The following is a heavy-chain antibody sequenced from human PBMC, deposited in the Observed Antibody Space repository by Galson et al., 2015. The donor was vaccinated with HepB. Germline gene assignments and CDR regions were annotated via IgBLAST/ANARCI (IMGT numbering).Heavy chain of an antibody. CDR1: GFSFSSYS. D-gene: IGHD5-12*01. CDR2: ISTSSTTI. Sequence: LRLSCAASGFSFSSYSMNWVRQAPGKGLEWVSYISTSSTTIYYADSVKGRFTISRDNAKNSLFLHMNSLRDEDTAVYYCATRGGGFDFDYWGQGTLVTVSS. CDR3: ATRGGGFDFDY. V-gene: IGHV3-48*02. J-gene: IGHJ4*02.